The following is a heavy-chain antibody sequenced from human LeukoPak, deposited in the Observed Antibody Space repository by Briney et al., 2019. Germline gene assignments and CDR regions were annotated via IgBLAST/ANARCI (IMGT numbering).Heavy chain of an antibody. V-gene: IGHV3-33*07. J-gene: IGHJ4*02. D-gene: IGHD4-23*01. Sequence: GGSLRLSCAASGFTFNRYWMSWVRQAPGKGLEWVAVIWYDGSKKYYADSVKGRFTISRDNSKNTLYLQMNSLRAEDTALYYCARRDGDNDRGFDYWGRGTPVTVSS. CDR3: ARRDGDNDRGFDY. CDR1: GFTFNRYW. CDR2: IWYDGSKK.